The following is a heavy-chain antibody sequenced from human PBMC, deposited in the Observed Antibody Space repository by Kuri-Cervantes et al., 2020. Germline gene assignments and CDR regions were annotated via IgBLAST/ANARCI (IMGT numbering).Heavy chain of an antibody. V-gene: IGHV1-2*02. Sequence: ASVKVSCKASGYTFTYYGIAWVRQAPGQGLEWMGWINPNSGGTNYAQKFQGRVTMTRDTSISTAHMELSRLRSDDTAVYYCARVSGGYNAEFDYCGQGTLVTVSS. J-gene: IGHJ4*02. CDR1: GYTFTYYG. CDR3: ARVSGGYNAEFDY. D-gene: IGHD5-24*01. CDR2: INPNSGGT.